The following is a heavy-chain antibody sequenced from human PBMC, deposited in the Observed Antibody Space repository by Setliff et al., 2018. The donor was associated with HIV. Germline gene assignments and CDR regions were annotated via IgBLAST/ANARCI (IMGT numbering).Heavy chain of an antibody. V-gene: IGHV7-4-1*02. D-gene: IGHD2-21*01. J-gene: IGHJ5*01. CDR1: GYTFNNYP. CDR2: INTNTGSP. CDR3: ARGDHDVGGDYSYFFDS. Sequence: GASVKVSCKASGYTFNNYPINWVRQAPGQGLEWMGWINTNTGSPRFARGFTGLFGFSLDTSVTTTFLHISNLTAEDTAVYYCARGDHDVGGDYSYFFDSWGQGTLVTVSS.